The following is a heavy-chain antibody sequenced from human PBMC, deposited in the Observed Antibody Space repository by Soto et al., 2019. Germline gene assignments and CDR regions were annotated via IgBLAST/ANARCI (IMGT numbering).Heavy chain of an antibody. V-gene: IGHV3-7*01. CDR2: IKQDGSEK. CDR1: GFTFSSYW. CDR3: ARGLRYFATDNSFLPMDV. D-gene: IGHD3-9*01. Sequence: PGGSLRLSCAASGFTFSSYWMSWVRQAPGKGLEWVANIKQDGSEKYYVDSVKGRFTISRDNAKNSLYLQMNSLRAEDTAVYYCARGLRYFATDNSFLPMDVWGQGTTVTVSS. J-gene: IGHJ6*02.